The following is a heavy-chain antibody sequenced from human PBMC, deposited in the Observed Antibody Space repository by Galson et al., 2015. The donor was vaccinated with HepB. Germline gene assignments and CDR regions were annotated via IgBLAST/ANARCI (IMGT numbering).Heavy chain of an antibody. D-gene: IGHD1-26*01. CDR3: AKDNGWELLLYYYYYGMDV. CDR2: ISYDGSNK. CDR1: GFTFSSYG. V-gene: IGHV3-30*18. Sequence: SLRLSCAASGFTFSSYGMHWVRQAPGKGLEWVAVISYDGSNKYYADSVKGRFTISGDNSKNTLYLQMNSLRAEDTAVYYCAKDNGWELLLYYYYYGMDVWGQGTTVTVSS. J-gene: IGHJ6*02.